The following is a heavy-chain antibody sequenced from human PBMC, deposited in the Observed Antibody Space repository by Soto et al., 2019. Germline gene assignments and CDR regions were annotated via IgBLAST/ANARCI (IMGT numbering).Heavy chain of an antibody. D-gene: IGHD2-15*01. CDR3: TTDQIVLVVAATSTLDYYGMDV. J-gene: IGHJ6*02. Sequence: EVQLVESGGGLVKPGGSLRLSCAASGFTFSNAWMNWVRQAPGKGLEWVGRIKSKTDGGTTDYAAPVKGRFTISRDDSKNTLYLQMNSLKTEDTAVYYCTTDQIVLVVAATSTLDYYGMDVWGLGITVTDSS. CDR2: IKSKTDGGTT. CDR1: GFTFSNAW. V-gene: IGHV3-15*07.